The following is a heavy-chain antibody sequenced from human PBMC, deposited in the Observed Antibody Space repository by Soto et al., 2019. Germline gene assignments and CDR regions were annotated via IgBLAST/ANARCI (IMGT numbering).Heavy chain of an antibody. CDR2: INGGNGDT. CDR3: AGGDCSCTSCEYYFGF. J-gene: IGHJ4*02. Sequence: ASVKAACKASGYTFTGCAIHWVRQAPGQRHEWMVWINGGNGDTKYSQKFRGRVTITKDRSASTSYWWLTRLGSEDTAVYPCAGGDCSCTSCEYYFGFWGQGTLVTVSS. CDR1: GYTFTGCA. V-gene: IGHV1-3*01. D-gene: IGHD2-2*01.